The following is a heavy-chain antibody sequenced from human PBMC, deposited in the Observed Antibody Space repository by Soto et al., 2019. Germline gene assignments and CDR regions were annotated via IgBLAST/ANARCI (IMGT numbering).Heavy chain of an antibody. V-gene: IGHV2-5*02. CDR3: VHSRCGGDCLQSYSSHYYYGMDV. CDR2: IYWDDDK. CDR1: GFSLSTGGVG. J-gene: IGHJ6*02. Sequence: QITLKESGPTLVKPTQTLTLTCTFSGFSLSTGGVGVGWIRQPPGKALEWLALIYWDDDKRYSPSLKSRLTITKDTSTEQVVLTMTNMDLVDTATYYCVHSRCGGDCLQSYSSHYYYGMDVWGQGTTVTVSS. D-gene: IGHD2-21*02.